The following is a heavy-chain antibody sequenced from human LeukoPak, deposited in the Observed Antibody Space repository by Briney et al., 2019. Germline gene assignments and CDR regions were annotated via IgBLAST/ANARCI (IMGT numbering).Heavy chain of an antibody. CDR1: VGSISHYY. J-gene: IGHJ3*02. Sequence: SETLSLTRTLSVGSISHYYWSWIRQPPGKGLEWLGYIYYSGSTNYNPSLKSRVTISVDTSKNQFSLKLSSVTAADTAVYYCARDEGASHVFDIWRQGTMVSVSS. V-gene: IGHV4-59*01. CDR3: ARDEGASHVFDI. CDR2: IYYSGST.